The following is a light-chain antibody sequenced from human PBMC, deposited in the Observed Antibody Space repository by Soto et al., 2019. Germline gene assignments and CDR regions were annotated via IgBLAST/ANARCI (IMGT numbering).Light chain of an antibody. CDR3: CSYSGRRILL. CDR2: DVT. J-gene: IGLJ1*01. V-gene: IGLV2-11*01. Sequence: QSVLTQPRSVSGSPGQSVTISCTGTSSDVGGYDYVSWYQQHPGKAPKLLIYDVTKRPSGVPDRFSGSKSGNTASLTISGLQAEDEADYYCCSYSGRRILLLGTGTKVTVL. CDR1: SSDVGGYDY.